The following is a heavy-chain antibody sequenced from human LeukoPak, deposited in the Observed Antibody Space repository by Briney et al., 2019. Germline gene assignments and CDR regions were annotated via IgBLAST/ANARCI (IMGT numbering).Heavy chain of an antibody. J-gene: IGHJ4*02. CDR1: GGSISSSSYY. CDR2: IYYSGST. D-gene: IGHD6-6*01. V-gene: IGHV4-39*01. Sequence: PSETLSLTCTVSGGSISSSSYYWGWIRQPPGKGLEWIGSIYYSGSTYYNPSLKSRVTISVDTSKNQFSLKLSSVTAADTAVYYCARRGDSSSSQGSFDYWGQGTLVTVSS. CDR3: ARRGDSSSSQGSFDY.